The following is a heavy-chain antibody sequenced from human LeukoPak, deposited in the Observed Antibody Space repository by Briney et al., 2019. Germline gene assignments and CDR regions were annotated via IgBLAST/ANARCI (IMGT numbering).Heavy chain of an antibody. CDR3: ASALYCSGGSCYDY. J-gene: IGHJ4*02. V-gene: IGHV1-2*02. Sequence: ASVKVFCKASGYTFTGYYMHWVRQAPGQGLEWMGWINPNSGGTNYAQKFQGRVTMTRDTSISTAYMELSRLRSDDTAVYYCASALYCSGGSCYDYWGQGTLVTVSS. CDR2: INPNSGGT. D-gene: IGHD2-15*01. CDR1: GYTFTGYY.